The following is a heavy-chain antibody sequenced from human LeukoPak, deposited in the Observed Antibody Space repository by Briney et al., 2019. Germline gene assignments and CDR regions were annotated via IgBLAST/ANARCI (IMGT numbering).Heavy chain of an antibody. D-gene: IGHD5-12*01. CDR3: ARTRRYSLVGFFAY. V-gene: IGHV3-53*04. CDR1: EFTVSRNH. Sequence: GGSLRLSCEISEFTVSRNHLSWVRQAPGKGLEWVSIIYDGGNTDYADSVKGRFTISRHISKNLLFFDMNNLRPEDTAIYYCARTRRYSLVGFFAYWGQGTLVTVSS. CDR2: IYDGGNT. J-gene: IGHJ4*02.